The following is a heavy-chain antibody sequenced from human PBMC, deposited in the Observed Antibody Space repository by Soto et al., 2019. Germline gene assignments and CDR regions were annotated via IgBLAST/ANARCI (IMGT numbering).Heavy chain of an antibody. CDR3: ARAVIFYSPTQPLDY. CDR2: ISSSGSTI. V-gene: IGHV3-11*01. D-gene: IGHD4-4*01. J-gene: IGHJ4*02. Sequence: PGGSLRLSCAASGFTFSDYYMSWIRQAPGKGLEWVSYISSSGSTIYYADSVKGRFTISRDNAKNSLYLQMNSLRAEDTAVYYCARAVIFYSPTQPLDYWGQGTLVTVSS. CDR1: GFTFSDYY.